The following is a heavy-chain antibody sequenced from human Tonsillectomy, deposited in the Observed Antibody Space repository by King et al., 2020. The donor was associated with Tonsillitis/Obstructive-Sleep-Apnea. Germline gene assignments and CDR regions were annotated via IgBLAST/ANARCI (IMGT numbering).Heavy chain of an antibody. D-gene: IGHD1-1*01. CDR2: IYPGDSDT. J-gene: IGHJ6*02. CDR1: GYSFATHW. V-gene: IGHV5-51*01. Sequence: QLVQSGAEVKKPGECLKISCKASGYSFATHWIGGVRQKPGKGLEWMGIIYPGDSDTRYNTSFQAQVTISADKSISHAYRQGSSLKASDNSMHYCVRQWGYSWNQFDDWGQGTTVTVSS. CDR3: VRQWGYSWNQFDD.